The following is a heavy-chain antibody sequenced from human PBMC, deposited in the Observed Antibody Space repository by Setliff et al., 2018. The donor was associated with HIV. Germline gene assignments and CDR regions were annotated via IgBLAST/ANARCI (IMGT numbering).Heavy chain of an antibody. CDR1: GGSISSYY. Sequence: SETLSLTCTVSGGSISSYYWSWIRQPPGKGLEWIGYIYYSGSTNYNPSLKSRVTISVDTSKNQFSLKLSSVTAADTAVYYCARDPYKLPYYDSSGYQGWFDPWGQGTLVTVSS. CDR3: ARDPYKLPYYDSSGYQGWFDP. J-gene: IGHJ5*02. D-gene: IGHD3-22*01. V-gene: IGHV4-59*01. CDR2: IYYSGST.